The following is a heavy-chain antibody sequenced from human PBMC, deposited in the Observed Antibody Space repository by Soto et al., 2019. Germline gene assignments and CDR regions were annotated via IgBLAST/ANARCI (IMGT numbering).Heavy chain of an antibody. J-gene: IGHJ5*02. CDR2: VYYTGSN. CDR1: GGSISSYY. Sequence: PSETLSLTCTVSGGSISSYYWNWIRQSPGKGLEWIGYVYYTGSNSYNPSLKSRVTISVDTSKTRVSLKLSSVTAADTAVYYCARDGRIAAASGINWFDPWGQGILVTVSS. D-gene: IGHD6-13*01. CDR3: ARDGRIAAASGINWFDP. V-gene: IGHV4-59*01.